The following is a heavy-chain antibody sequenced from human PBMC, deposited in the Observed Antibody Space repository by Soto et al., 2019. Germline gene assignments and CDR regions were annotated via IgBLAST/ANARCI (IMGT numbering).Heavy chain of an antibody. CDR1: RGSVSSGGYY. J-gene: IGHJ4*02. Sequence: QVQLQESGPGLVKPSQTLSLTCTVSRGSVSSGGYYWSWIRQHPGKGLEWIGNNYYNGITDYNPSLKSLVIKSVDTSKNQSYLTLSYVPAAETAVYYCARARFYGSERTVFDFWGQGTLVTVSS. D-gene: IGHD3-10*01. CDR2: NYYNGIT. V-gene: IGHV4-31*01. CDR3: ARARFYGSERTVFDF.